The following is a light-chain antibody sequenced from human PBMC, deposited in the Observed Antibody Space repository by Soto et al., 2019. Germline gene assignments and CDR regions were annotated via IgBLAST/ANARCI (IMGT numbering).Light chain of an antibody. CDR3: SSYTSSSTLV. J-gene: IGLJ1*01. CDR1: SSDVGGYNY. CDR2: EVT. Sequence: QSALTQPASVSGSPGQSITISCTGTSSDVGGYNYVSWYQQYPGKVPKLMIYEVTNRPSGVSSRFSGSKSGDTASLTIPGLQPEDEADYYCSSYTSSSTLVFGTGTKLTVL. V-gene: IGLV2-14*01.